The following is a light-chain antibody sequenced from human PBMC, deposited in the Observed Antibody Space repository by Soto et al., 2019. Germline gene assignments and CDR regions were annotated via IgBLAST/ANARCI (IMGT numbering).Light chain of an antibody. CDR1: QSVSSY. CDR3: QQLNRWPRT. CDR2: DAS. Sequence: EIVMTQSPATLSVSPGERATLSCRASQSVSSYLAWYQQKPGQAPRLLIYDASTRATGIPARFSGSGSGTEFTLTISSLQSEDVAVYYCQQLNRWPRTFGQGTKVDIK. V-gene: IGKV3-15*01. J-gene: IGKJ1*01.